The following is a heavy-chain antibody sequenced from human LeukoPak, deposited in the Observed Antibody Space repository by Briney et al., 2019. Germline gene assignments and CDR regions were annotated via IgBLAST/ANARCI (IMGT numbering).Heavy chain of an antibody. J-gene: IGHJ4*02. CDR2: IKGGGDST. CDR1: GFTFSSYS. Sequence: SGGSLRLSCAAPGFTFSSYSMSWVRQAPGKGLEWVSSIKGGGDSTYYADSVKGRFTISRDNSKNILYLQMNSLRAEDTAVYYCVKEEIDWNYVRFFDYWGQGTLVTVSS. D-gene: IGHD1-7*01. CDR3: VKEEIDWNYVRFFDY. V-gene: IGHV3-23*01.